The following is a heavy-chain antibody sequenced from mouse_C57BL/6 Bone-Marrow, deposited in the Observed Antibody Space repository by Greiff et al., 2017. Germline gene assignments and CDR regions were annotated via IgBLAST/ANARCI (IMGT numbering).Heavy chain of an antibody. D-gene: IGHD1-1*01. CDR2: IYPRSGNT. J-gene: IGHJ3*01. CDR1: GYTFTSYG. Sequence: QVQLQESGAELARPGASVKLSCKASGYTFTSYGISWVKQRTGQGLEWIGEIYPRSGNTYYNEKFKGKATLTADKSSSTAYMELRSLTSEDSVVYFCASGEELLHCGAYWRPGTLDTVSA. V-gene: IGHV1-81*01. CDR3: ASGEELLHCGAY.